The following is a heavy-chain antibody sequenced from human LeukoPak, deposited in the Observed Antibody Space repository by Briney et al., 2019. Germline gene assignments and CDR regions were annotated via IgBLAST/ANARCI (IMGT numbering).Heavy chain of an antibody. V-gene: IGHV3-33*01. D-gene: IGHD6-19*01. J-gene: IGHJ4*02. CDR3: SRVLSSRSSGWGEHGFDY. CDR2: IWHDGTKR. Sequence: GRSLRLSCAGSRFTFSDFGMHWVRQAPGKGLEWVAVIWHDGTKRHYAESVKGRFAISRDDSRNTLYLQMNSLRAEDTAVYYCSRVLSSRSSGWGEHGFDYWGQGTLVTVSS. CDR1: RFTFSDFG.